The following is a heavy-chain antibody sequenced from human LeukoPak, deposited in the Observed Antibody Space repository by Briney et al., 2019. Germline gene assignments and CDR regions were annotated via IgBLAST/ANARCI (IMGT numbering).Heavy chain of an antibody. CDR3: AKGGGSAHYYPHYFDQ. Sequence: GGSLRLSCVASGFTFSNYVMNWVRQAPGKGLEWVSGISGNSGTTYYEDSVKGRFTISRDNSKNTLYVQMNGLRAEDTAVYYCAKGGGSAHYYPHYFDQWGQRTLVTVSS. D-gene: IGHD3-10*01. CDR2: ISGNSGTT. J-gene: IGHJ4*02. CDR1: GFTFSNYV. V-gene: IGHV3-23*01.